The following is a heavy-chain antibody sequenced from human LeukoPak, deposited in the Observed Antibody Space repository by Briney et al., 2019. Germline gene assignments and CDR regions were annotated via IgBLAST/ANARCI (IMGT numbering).Heavy chain of an antibody. D-gene: IGHD3-10*01. Sequence: PSETLSLTCAVYGGSFSGYYWSWIRQPPGKGLEWIGEINHSGSTNYNPSLKSRVTISVDTSKNQFSLKPSSVTAADTAVYYRARWFYYYYGMDVWGQGTTVTVSS. CDR3: ARWFYYYYGMDV. CDR2: INHSGST. CDR1: GGSFSGYY. J-gene: IGHJ6*02. V-gene: IGHV4-34*01.